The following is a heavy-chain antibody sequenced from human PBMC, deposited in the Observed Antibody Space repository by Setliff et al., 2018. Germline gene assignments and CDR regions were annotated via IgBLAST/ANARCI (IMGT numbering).Heavy chain of an antibody. Sequence: SETLSLTCTVSGGSISRSSYYWGWIRQPPGKGLEWFVSIYHTGTTYYNPSLKSRVTISVDTSKNQFSLRLRSVTAADTAVYCCARDYGPNDYWGQGSLVTVSS. V-gene: IGHV4-39*07. J-gene: IGHJ4*02. CDR1: GGSISRSSYY. D-gene: IGHD3-16*01. CDR2: IYHTGTT. CDR3: ARDYGPNDY.